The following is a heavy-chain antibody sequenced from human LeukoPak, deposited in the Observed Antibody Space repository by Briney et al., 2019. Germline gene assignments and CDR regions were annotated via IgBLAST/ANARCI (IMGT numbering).Heavy chain of an antibody. Sequence: SETLSLTCTVSGGSISSGGYYWSWIRQHPGKGLEWIGYIYYSGSTYYNPSLKSRVTISVDTSKNQFSLKLSSVTAADTAVYYCARDNVVVTDRMNWFDPWGQGTLVTVSS. CDR3: ARDNVVVTDRMNWFDP. CDR2: IYYSGST. V-gene: IGHV4-31*03. CDR1: GGSISSGGYY. J-gene: IGHJ5*02. D-gene: IGHD2-21*02.